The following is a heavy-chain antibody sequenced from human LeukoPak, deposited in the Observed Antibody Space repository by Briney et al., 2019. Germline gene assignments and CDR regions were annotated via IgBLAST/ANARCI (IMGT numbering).Heavy chain of an antibody. J-gene: IGHJ4*02. V-gene: IGHV4-34*01. CDR3: ARFYPYSSSSKFDY. D-gene: IGHD6-6*01. CDR1: GGSFSGYY. Sequence: SETLSLTCAVYGGSFSGYYWSWIRQPPGKGLGWIGEINHSGSTNYNPSLKSRVTISVDTSKNQFSLKLSSVTAADTAVYYCARFYPYSSSSKFDYWGQGTLVTVSS. CDR2: INHSGST.